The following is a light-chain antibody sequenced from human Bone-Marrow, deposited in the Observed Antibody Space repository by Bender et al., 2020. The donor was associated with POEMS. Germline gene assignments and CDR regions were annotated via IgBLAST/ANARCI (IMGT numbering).Light chain of an antibody. CDR1: KLGDKF. Sequence: YDLVQSPSVSVSPGQTASVTCSGDKLGDKFVNWYQQRAGQSPVLVMYQDDKRPSGIPERFSGSNSGNTATLNISRVEAGDEADYYCQVWDDSSDHVLFGGGTKLTVL. V-gene: IGLV3-1*01. CDR2: QDD. J-gene: IGLJ2*01. CDR3: QVWDDSSDHVL.